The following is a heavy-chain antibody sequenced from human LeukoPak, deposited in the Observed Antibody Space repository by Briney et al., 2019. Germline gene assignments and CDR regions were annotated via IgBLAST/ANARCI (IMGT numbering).Heavy chain of an antibody. D-gene: IGHD6-19*01. Sequence: PGGSLRLSCAASGFTFSSYSMNWVRQAPGKGLEWVSSISSSSSYIYYADSVKGRFTISRDNAKNSLCLQMNSLRAEDTAVYYCARDSGYSSGWPVDYWGQGTLVTVSS. V-gene: IGHV3-21*01. CDR1: GFTFSSYS. J-gene: IGHJ4*02. CDR2: ISSSSSYI. CDR3: ARDSGYSSGWPVDY.